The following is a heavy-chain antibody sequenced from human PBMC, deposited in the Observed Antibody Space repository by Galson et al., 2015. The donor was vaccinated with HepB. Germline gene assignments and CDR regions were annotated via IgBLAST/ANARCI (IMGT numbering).Heavy chain of an antibody. CDR3: TRASHVTVPAFGH. CDR2: IWADGRIH. V-gene: IGHV3-33*01. J-gene: IGHJ4*02. CDR1: GFIFRDVG. D-gene: IGHD4-17*01. Sequence: SLRLSCAASGFIFRDVGIHWVRQAPGKGLEWVVRIWADGRIHNYADSVKGRFIISRDNSRNIVYLQINRQRDGDTGLYYCTRASHVTVPAFGHWGQGALVTVSS.